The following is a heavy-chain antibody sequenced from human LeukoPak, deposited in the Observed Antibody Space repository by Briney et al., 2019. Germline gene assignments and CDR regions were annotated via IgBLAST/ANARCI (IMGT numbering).Heavy chain of an antibody. D-gene: IGHD3-22*01. Sequence: GGSLRLSCAASGFTFSSYAMSWVRQAPGKGLEWVSAISGSGGSTYYADSVKGRFTISRDSSKNTLYLQMNSLRAEDTAVYYCAKDPNYYDSDGMDVWGQGTTVTVSS. CDR1: GFTFSSYA. CDR2: ISGSGGST. V-gene: IGHV3-23*01. J-gene: IGHJ6*02. CDR3: AKDPNYYDSDGMDV.